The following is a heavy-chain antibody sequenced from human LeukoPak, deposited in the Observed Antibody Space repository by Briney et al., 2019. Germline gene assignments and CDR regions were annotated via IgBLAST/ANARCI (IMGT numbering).Heavy chain of an antibody. CDR2: ISSGGSTI. D-gene: IGHD2-2*02. CDR1: GSIFDSYS. Sequence: GGSLRLSCAASGSIFDSYSMNWVRQAPGKGLEWVSYISSGGSTINYADSVKGRFAISRDNAKNSLYLQMNSLRAEDTAVYYCARDIAPSAIPDAFDFWGQGTMVTVSS. V-gene: IGHV3-48*01. J-gene: IGHJ3*01. CDR3: ARDIAPSAIPDAFDF.